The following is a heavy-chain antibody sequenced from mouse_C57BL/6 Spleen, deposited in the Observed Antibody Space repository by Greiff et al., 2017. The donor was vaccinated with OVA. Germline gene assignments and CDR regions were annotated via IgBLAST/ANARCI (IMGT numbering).Heavy chain of an antibody. V-gene: IGHV2-5*01. D-gene: IGHD4-1*01. J-gene: IGHJ1*03. CDR1: GFSLTSYC. Sequence: QVQLQQSGPGLVQPSQSLSITCTVSGFSLTSYCVHWVRQSPGQGLEWLGVIWRGGSTDYNAAFMSRLSITKENSSRQVFFKMNSLQADDTAIYYGAKKRGTGTGYFDVWGTGTTVTVSS. CDR3: AKKRGTGTGYFDV. CDR2: IWRGGST.